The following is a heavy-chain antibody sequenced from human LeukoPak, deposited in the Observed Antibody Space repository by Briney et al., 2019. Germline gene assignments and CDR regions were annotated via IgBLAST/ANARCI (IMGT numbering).Heavy chain of an antibody. D-gene: IGHD3-16*01. CDR3: ARDDALGDNALDI. J-gene: IGHJ3*02. CDR1: GFTFSSYG. V-gene: IGHV3-33*01. Sequence: GGSLRLSCAASGFTFSSYGMHWVRQAPGNGLEWVAVILNDGSQEKYADSVKGRFTISRDNSKNTLFLQMNSLRAEDTAVYCCARDDALGDNALDIWGQGIMVTVSS. CDR2: ILNDGSQE.